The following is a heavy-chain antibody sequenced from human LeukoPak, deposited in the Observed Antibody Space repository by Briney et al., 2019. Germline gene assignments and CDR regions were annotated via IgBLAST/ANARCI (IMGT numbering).Heavy chain of an antibody. V-gene: IGHV3-66*01. CDR3: ARDSSSGWYHDY. CDR2: IYSGGST. Sequence: GGSLRLSCAASGFTVSSNYMSWVRQAPGKGLGWVSVIYSGGSTYYADSVKGRFTISRDNSKNTLYLQMNSLRAEDTAVYYCARDSSSGWYHDYWGQGTLVSVSS. CDR1: GFTVSSNY. D-gene: IGHD6-19*01. J-gene: IGHJ4*02.